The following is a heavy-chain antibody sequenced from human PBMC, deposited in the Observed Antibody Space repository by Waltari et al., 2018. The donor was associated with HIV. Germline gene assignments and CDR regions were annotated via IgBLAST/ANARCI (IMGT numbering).Heavy chain of an antibody. CDR2: INHSGST. CDR3: ARGAPPYYDSSGTLDY. J-gene: IGHJ4*02. Sequence: QVQLQQWGAGLLKPSETLSLTCAVYGGSFSGYYWSWIRQPPGKGLEWIGEINHSGSTNYNPSLKSRVTISVDTSKNQFSLKLSSVTAADTAVYYCARGAPPYYDSSGTLDYWGQGTLVTVSS. D-gene: IGHD3-22*01. V-gene: IGHV4-34*01. CDR1: GGSFSGYY.